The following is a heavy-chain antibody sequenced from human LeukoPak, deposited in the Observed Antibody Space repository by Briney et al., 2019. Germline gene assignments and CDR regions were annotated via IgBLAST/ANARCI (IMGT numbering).Heavy chain of an antibody. J-gene: IGHJ4*02. CDR3: ARIGGRHFDY. CDR1: GYSFTSYW. V-gene: IGHV5-51*01. CDR2: IYPGDSDT. Sequence: GESLQISCKGSGYSFTSYWIGWVRQMPGKGLEWMGIIYPGDSDTTYSPSFQGQVTISVDKSTSTAYLQCSSLKASDTAIYYCARIGGRHFDYWGQGTLVTVSS.